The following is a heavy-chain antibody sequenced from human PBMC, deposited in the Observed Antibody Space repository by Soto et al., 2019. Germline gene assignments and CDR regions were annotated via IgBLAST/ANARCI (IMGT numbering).Heavy chain of an antibody. CDR2: IYYSGST. D-gene: IGHD2-15*01. J-gene: IGHJ4*02. V-gene: IGHV4-39*01. CDR1: GGSMSSSSYY. CDR3: ARLMVTQSGSFDY. Sequence: PSETLSLTCTVCGGSMSSSSYYWGWIHQPPGKGLEWIGSIYYSGSTYYNPSLKSRVTISVDTSKNQFSLKLSSVTAADTAVYYCARLMVTQSGSFDYWGQGTLVTVS.